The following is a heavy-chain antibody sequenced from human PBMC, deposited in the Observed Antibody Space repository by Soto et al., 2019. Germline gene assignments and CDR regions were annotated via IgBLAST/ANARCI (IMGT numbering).Heavy chain of an antibody. Sequence: ASVKVSCKASGYTFTGYYMHWVRQAPGQGLEWMGWINPNSGGTNYAQKFQGWVTMTRDTSISTAYMELSRLRSDDTAVYYCAGTPGWGGSSSSHGGFYSYGMDVWGQGTTVTVSS. CDR3: AGTPGWGGSSSSHGGFYSYGMDV. CDR1: GYTFTGYY. CDR2: INPNSGGT. V-gene: IGHV1-2*04. D-gene: IGHD6-6*01. J-gene: IGHJ6*02.